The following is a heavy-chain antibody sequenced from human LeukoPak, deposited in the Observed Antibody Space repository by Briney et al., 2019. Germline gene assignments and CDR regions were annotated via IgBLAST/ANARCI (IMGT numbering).Heavy chain of an antibody. CDR2: IYTTGST. CDR1: GVFDASFSSYY. J-gene: IGHJ4*02. CDR3: ARDLDLDY. D-gene: IGHD3-16*01. Sequence: PSETLSLTCTVSGVFDASFSSYYWNWIRQPAGKGLEWIGRIYTTGSTNYNPSFKSRVTLSVDRSRKQFSLKLTSVTAADTAVYYCARDLDLDYWGQGTLVTVSS. V-gene: IGHV4-4*07.